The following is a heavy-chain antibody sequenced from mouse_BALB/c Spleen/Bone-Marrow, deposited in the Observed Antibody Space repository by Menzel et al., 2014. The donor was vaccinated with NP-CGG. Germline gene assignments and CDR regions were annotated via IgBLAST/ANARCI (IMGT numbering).Heavy chain of an antibody. CDR2: ISSGGSYT. CDR3: TRDGKGNYDYAMDY. V-gene: IGHV5-6-4*01. Sequence: EVQGVESGGGLVKPGGSLKLSCAASGFTFSSYTMSRVRQTPEKRLEWVATISSGGSYTYYPDSVKGRFTISRDNAKNTLYLQMSSLKSEDTAMYYCTRDGKGNYDYAMDYWGQGTSVTVSS. CDR1: GFTFSSYT. D-gene: IGHD2-1*01. J-gene: IGHJ4*01.